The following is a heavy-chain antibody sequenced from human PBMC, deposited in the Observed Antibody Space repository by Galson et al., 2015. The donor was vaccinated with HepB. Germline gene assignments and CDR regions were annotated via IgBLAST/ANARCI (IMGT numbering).Heavy chain of an antibody. D-gene: IGHD3-10*01. V-gene: IGHV1-69*13. CDR1: GGTFSSYA. CDR2: IIPIFGIA. J-gene: IGHJ6*02. Sequence: SVKVSCKASGGTFSSYAISWVRQAPGQGLEWMGGIIPIFGIANYAQKFQGRVTIAADESTSTAYMELSSLRSEDTAVYYCAREGDFRGYYYYYGMDVWGQGTTVTVSS. CDR3: AREGDFRGYYYYYGMDV.